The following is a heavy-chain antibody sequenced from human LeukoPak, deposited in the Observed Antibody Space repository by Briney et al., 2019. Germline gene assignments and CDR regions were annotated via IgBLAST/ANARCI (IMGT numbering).Heavy chain of an antibody. CDR2: INPNSGGT. J-gene: IGHJ6*03. V-gene: IGHV1-2*02. Sequence: GASVKVSCKASGYTFTGYYMHWVRQAPGQGLEWMGWINPNSGGTNYAQKFQGRVTMTRDTSISTAYMELSRLRSDDTAVYYCARAYGDYPKNHYYYYYYMDVWGKGTTVTVSS. CDR3: ARAYGDYPKNHYYYYYYMDV. CDR1: GYTFTGYY. D-gene: IGHD4-17*01.